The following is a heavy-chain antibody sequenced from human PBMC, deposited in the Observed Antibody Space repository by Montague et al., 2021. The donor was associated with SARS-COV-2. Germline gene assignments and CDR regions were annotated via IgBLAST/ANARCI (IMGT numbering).Heavy chain of an antibody. CDR2: IYPGDSET. CDR1: GFTFTNHW. D-gene: IGHD5-12*01. J-gene: IGHJ6*02. V-gene: IGHV5-51*01. Sequence: QSGAEVKKSGESLRISCKGSGFTFTNHWIGWVRQKPGKGLECMGIIYPGDSETRYSPSFQGQVTISADKFISTAYLKWSSLKASDTAIYYCARKVDEDTASGNYYGVDVWGQGTAVTVSS. CDR3: ARKVDEDTASGNYYGVDV.